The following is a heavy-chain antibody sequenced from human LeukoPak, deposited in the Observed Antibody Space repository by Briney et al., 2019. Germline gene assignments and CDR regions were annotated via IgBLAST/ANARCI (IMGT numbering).Heavy chain of an antibody. CDR3: AAGEDY. CDR2: IYYIGST. CDR1: GGSISSSY. Sequence: PSETLSLTCTVSGGSISSSYWSWIRQPPGKGLEWIGYIYYIGSTNYNPSLKSRVTIPVDTYKNQFSMKLTSVTAADTAVYYCAAGEDYWGQGTLVTVSS. D-gene: IGHD3-16*01. J-gene: IGHJ4*02. V-gene: IGHV4-59*01.